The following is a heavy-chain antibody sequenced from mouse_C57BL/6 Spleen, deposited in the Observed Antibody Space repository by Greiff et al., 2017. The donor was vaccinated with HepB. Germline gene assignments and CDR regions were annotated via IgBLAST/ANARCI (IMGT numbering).Heavy chain of an antibody. Sequence: EVQLQQSGPELVKPGASVKIPCKASGYTFTDYNMDWVKQSHGKSLEWIGDINPNNGGTNYNQKFKGKATLTVDKSSSTAYMELRSLTSEDTAVYYCARGGYYGSSYFDYWGQGTTLTVSS. CDR1: GYTFTDYN. CDR3: ARGGYYGSSYFDY. V-gene: IGHV1-18*01. J-gene: IGHJ2*01. D-gene: IGHD1-1*01. CDR2: INPNNGGT.